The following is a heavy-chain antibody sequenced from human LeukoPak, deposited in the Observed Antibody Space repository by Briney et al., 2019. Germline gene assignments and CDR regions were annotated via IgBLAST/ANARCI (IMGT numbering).Heavy chain of an antibody. D-gene: IGHD6-13*01. J-gene: IGHJ4*02. CDR3: ARGTATTAGIDY. CDR2: INIDGSST. Sequence: KSGGSLRLSCATSGFTFSSHWMHWVRQAPGEGLVWVSHINIDGSSTTYGDPAKGRFTVSRDRATLFLQMNSLRVDDTAIYYCARGTATTAGIDYWGLGTLVTVSS. CDR1: GFTFSSHW. V-gene: IGHV3-74*01.